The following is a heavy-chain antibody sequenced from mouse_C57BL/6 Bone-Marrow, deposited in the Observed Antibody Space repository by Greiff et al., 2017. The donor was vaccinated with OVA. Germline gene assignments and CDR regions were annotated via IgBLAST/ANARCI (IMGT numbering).Heavy chain of an antibody. D-gene: IGHD1-1*01. J-gene: IGHJ4*01. CDR2: IYPRSGNT. CDR1: GYTFTSYG. Sequence: QVQLQQSGAELARPGASVKLSCKASGYTFTSYGISWVKQRTGQGLEWIGEIYPRSGNTYYNEKFKGKATLTADKSSSTAYMELRSLTSEDSAVYFGAREEATVVATRYAMDYWGQGTSGTVSS. CDR3: AREEATVVATRYAMDY. V-gene: IGHV1-81*01.